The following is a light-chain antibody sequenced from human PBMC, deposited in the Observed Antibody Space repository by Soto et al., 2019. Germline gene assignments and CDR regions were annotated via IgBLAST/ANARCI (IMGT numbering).Light chain of an antibody. Sequence: QLVLTQPASVSGSPGQSITISCTGASSDVGNYNYVSWYLQYPGKAPKVIMYEVSNRPSGVSNRFSGSKSGNTASLTISGLQAEDEADYYCSSYTSTNTLVVGGGTKLTVL. J-gene: IGLJ2*01. CDR1: SSDVGNYNY. CDR2: EVS. V-gene: IGLV2-14*01. CDR3: SSYTSTNTLV.